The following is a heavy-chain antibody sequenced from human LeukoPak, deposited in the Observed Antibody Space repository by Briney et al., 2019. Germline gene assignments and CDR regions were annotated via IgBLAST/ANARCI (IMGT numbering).Heavy chain of an antibody. CDR3: PRDHPPDYYDSSGLKT. CDR2: IYTRGSP. J-gene: IGHJ4*02. V-gene: IGHV4-4*07. Sequence: PSQTLSLTCTVSGRSISNYYWSWTRQPARKGREWIGRIYTRGSPNYNPALKSQITIAVNKSKNQSPLKLTSVTLAAPAVFSLPRDHPPDYYDSSGLKTWGQGTLVTVSS. CDR1: GRSISNYY. D-gene: IGHD3-22*01.